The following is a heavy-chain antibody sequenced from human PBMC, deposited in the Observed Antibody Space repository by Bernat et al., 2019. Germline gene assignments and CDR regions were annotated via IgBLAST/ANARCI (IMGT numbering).Heavy chain of an antibody. V-gene: IGHV3-66*01. CDR2: IYSGGST. CDR3: ARDAAPRGYYDSSGYPVPAEYFQH. CDR1: GFTVSSNY. J-gene: IGHJ1*01. D-gene: IGHD3-22*01. Sequence: EVQLVESGGGLVQPGRSLRLSCAASGFTVSSNYMSWVRQAPGKGLEWVSVIYSGGSTYYADSVKGRFTISRDNSKNTLYLQMNSLRAEDTAVYYCARDAAPRGYYDSSGYPVPAEYFQHWGQGTLVTVSS.